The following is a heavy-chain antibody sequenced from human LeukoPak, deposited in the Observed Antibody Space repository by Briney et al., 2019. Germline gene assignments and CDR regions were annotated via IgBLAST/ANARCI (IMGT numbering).Heavy chain of an antibody. CDR2: ISSSGTNI. D-gene: IGHD4-17*01. CDR3: AKGATVTTLNWFDP. Sequence: GGSLRLSCDASGFIFIGYTMNWVRQAPGKGLEWVSCISSSGTNIYYADSVKSRFTISRDTSKNTLYLQMNSLRGEDTAVYYCAKGATVTTLNWFDPWGQGTLVTVSS. V-gene: IGHV3-23*01. J-gene: IGHJ5*02. CDR1: GFIFIGYT.